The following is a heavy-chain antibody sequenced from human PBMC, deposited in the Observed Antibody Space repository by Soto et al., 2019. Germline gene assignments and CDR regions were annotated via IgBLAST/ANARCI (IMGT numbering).Heavy chain of an antibody. Sequence: QVQLVQSGAEMKKPGSSVKVSCQSSGGTLNTYAMNWVRQAPGQGPEWMGDISPMFGAANYAPKFQGRVTITADESTGTSYMQLSSLTSEDTALYFCAREVQVHTPAFGYWGQGTLVTVSS. D-gene: IGHD3-10*01. V-gene: IGHV1-69*19. CDR2: ISPMFGAA. CDR3: AREVQVHTPAFGY. J-gene: IGHJ4*02. CDR1: GGTLNTYA.